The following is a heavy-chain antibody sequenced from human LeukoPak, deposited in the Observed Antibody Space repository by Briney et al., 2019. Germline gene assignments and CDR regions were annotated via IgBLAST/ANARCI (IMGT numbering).Heavy chain of an antibody. J-gene: IGHJ4*02. Sequence: SETLSLTCTVSGGSISSYYWSRIRQPAGKGLEWIGRIYTSGSTNYNPSLKSRVTMSVDTSKNQFSLKLRSVTAADTAAYYCARDRQDSSSWGDFDYWGQGTLVTVSS. CDR1: GGSISSYY. CDR3: ARDRQDSSSWGDFDY. V-gene: IGHV4-4*07. CDR2: IYTSGST. D-gene: IGHD6-13*01.